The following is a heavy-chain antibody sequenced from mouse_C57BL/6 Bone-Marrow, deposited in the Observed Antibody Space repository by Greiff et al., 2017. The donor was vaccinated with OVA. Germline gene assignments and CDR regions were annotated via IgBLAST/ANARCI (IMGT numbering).Heavy chain of an antibody. Sequence: EVMLVESGGGLVKPGGSLKLSCAASGFTFSDYGMHWVRQAPEKGLEWVAYISSGSSTIYYADTVKGRFTISRDKAKNTLVLQMTSLRSEDTAMYYCARASTGFDYWGQGTTLTVSS. CDR2: ISSGSSTI. V-gene: IGHV5-17*01. CDR3: ARASTGFDY. J-gene: IGHJ2*01. D-gene: IGHD4-1*02. CDR1: GFTFSDYG.